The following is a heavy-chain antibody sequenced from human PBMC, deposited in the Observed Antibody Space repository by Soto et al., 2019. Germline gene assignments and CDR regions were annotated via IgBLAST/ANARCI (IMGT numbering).Heavy chain of an antibody. CDR1: GFSLSTSGVG. Sequence: QITLKESGPTLVKPTQTLTLTCTFSGFSLSTSGVGVGWIRQPPGKALEWLALIYWDDDKRYSPSLKSRLTITKDTSKHQLLRTRCTMHPLDPARYHCEHLRWALPGGGYWYFDLRGRGSLVPVFS. J-gene: IGHJ2*01. D-gene: IGHD1-26*01. V-gene: IGHV2-5*02. CDR2: IYWDDDK. CDR3: EHLRWALPGGGYWYFDL.